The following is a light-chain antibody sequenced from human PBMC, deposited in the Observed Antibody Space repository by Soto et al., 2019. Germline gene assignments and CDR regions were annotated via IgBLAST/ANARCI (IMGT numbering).Light chain of an antibody. V-gene: IGLV2-23*03. Sequence: QSALTQPASVSGSPGQSITISCTGTSSDAGSYNLVSWYQQHPGKAPKLMIYEGSKRPSGVSNRFSGSKSGNTASLTISGLQAEHEADYYCCSYAGSSTFVVFGGGTKLTVL. CDR1: SSDAGSYNL. CDR3: CSYAGSSTFVV. J-gene: IGLJ2*01. CDR2: EGS.